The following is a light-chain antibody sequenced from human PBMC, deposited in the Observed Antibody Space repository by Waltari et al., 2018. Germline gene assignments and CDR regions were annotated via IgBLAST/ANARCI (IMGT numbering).Light chain of an antibody. CDR2: AAS. Sequence: DIQMTQSPSSLSASVGDRVTITCRASQSISSYLNWYQQKPGKAPKLLIYAASSLQSGVPLRFSGGGSGTDFTLTISSLQPEDFATYYCQQSYSTPPTFGQGTKVEIK. V-gene: IGKV1-39*01. CDR1: QSISSY. CDR3: QQSYSTPPT. J-gene: IGKJ1*01.